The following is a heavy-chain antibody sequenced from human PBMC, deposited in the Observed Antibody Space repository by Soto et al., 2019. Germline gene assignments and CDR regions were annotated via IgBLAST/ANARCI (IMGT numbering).Heavy chain of an antibody. V-gene: IGHV3-30*18. D-gene: IGHD3-16*01. CDR3: AKPGPVISPYYFDY. CDR1: GFTFSSYG. Sequence: GGSLRLSCAASGFTFSSYGMHWVRQAPGKGLEWVAVISYDGSDKDYVDSVKGRFTISRDNSKNTLYLQMNSLRAEDTAVYYCAKPGPVISPYYFDYWGQGTLVTVSS. J-gene: IGHJ4*02. CDR2: ISYDGSDK.